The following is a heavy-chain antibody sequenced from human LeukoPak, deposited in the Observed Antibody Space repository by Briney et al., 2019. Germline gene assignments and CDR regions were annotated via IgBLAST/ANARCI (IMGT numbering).Heavy chain of an antibody. V-gene: IGHV4-4*07. Sequence: SETLSLTCTVSGGSISSYYWSWIRQPAGKGLEWIGRIYTSGSTNYNPSLKSRVTISVDTSKNQFSLKLSSVTAADTAVYYCARDRNPIFGVVTGFDPWGQGTLVTVSS. J-gene: IGHJ5*02. CDR2: IYTSGST. D-gene: IGHD3-3*01. CDR3: ARDRNPIFGVVTGFDP. CDR1: GGSISSYY.